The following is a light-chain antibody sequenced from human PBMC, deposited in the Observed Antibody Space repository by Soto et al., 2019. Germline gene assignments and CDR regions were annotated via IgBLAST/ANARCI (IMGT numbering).Light chain of an antibody. CDR1: QGVSSN. J-gene: IGKJ2*01. CDR3: QQYTTGPPFI. V-gene: IGKV3-15*01. CDR2: SAS. Sequence: ETVMTQSPATLSVSPGERATLSCRASQGVSSNLAWYQHKPGQAPRLLLYSASTRDTGIPARFSGSGSGTEFPVTIGSLQYEDFAVFYCQQYTTGPPFIFGQGNKLEFK.